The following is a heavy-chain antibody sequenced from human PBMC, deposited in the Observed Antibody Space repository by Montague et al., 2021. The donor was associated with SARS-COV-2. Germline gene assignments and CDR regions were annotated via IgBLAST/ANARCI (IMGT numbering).Heavy chain of an antibody. CDR1: GVSVSSSNYY. J-gene: IGHJ6*02. CDR2: VYYSRGT. Sequence: SETLSLTCSVSGVSVSSSNYYWGWVRQPPGKGLEWIGSVYYSRGTNYNPSLKSRVTISVDTSKNQFSLKLSSVTAADTAVYYCARDGGIGDSGSNTWSYYYYGMDVWGQGTTVTVSS. D-gene: IGHD3-22*01. CDR3: ARDGGIGDSGSNTWSYYYYGMDV. V-gene: IGHV4-39*07.